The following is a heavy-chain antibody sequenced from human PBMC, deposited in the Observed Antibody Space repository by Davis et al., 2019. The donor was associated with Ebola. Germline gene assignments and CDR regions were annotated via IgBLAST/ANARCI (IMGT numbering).Heavy chain of an antibody. CDR1: GYSFETHW. D-gene: IGHD3-10*01. J-gene: IGHJ4*02. CDR3: ASQGHKRNYLIHDY. CDR2: FHPGTSDL. Sequence: GESLKISCTASGYSFETHWIGWVRQLPGKGLEWMGNFHPGTSDLKYSPSFQGQIIISVDRSMRTAYLEWRTLQSSDTAIYYCASQGHKRNYLIHDYWGQGTLVTVSS. V-gene: IGHV5-51*01.